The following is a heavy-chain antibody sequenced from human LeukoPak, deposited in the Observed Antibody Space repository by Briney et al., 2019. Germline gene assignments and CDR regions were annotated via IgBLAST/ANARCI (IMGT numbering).Heavy chain of an antibody. D-gene: IGHD6-25*01. V-gene: IGHV1-46*01. Sequence: PGASLRLSCTASGYTFTSYDMHWVRQAPGQGLEWMAVINASGGSTSYAQKFQGRVTITRDMSTSTVYMELNSLRSEDTAVYYCARDVEAAADYYYYYMDVWGKGTTVTVSS. CDR3: ARDVEAAADYYYYYMDV. J-gene: IGHJ6*03. CDR1: GYTFTSYD. CDR2: INASGGST.